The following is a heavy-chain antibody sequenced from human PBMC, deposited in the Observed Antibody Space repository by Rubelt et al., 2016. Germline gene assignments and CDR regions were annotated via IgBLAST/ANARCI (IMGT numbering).Heavy chain of an antibody. CDR1: GASFSGYY. CDR2: INHSGST. Sequence: QVQLQQWGAGLLKPSETLSLTCAVYGASFSGYYWSWIRQPPGKGLEWIGEINHSGSTNHNSSLKSRVTISVDTSKNQFSLKPRPVTAADTAVYYCARGRGLLDGDYVDYWGQGTLVTVSS. V-gene: IGHV4-34*01. J-gene: IGHJ4*02. CDR3: ARGRGLLDGDYVDY. D-gene: IGHD3/OR15-3a*01.